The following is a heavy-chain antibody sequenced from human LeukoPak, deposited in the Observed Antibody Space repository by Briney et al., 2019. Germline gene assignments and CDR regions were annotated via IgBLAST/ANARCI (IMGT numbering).Heavy chain of an antibody. V-gene: IGHV4-39*01. CDR2: IYYSGST. Sequence: PSDSLSLTCTVSGGSISSSRYFWGWIRQPPGKGLEWIGSIYYSGSTYYNPSLESRVTISVDTSKNQFSLKLNSVTAADTALYYCARHGGLKYGGYEKRFDYWGQGALVTVS. D-gene: IGHD5-12*01. CDR1: GGSISSSRYF. CDR3: ARHGGLKYGGYEKRFDY. J-gene: IGHJ4*02.